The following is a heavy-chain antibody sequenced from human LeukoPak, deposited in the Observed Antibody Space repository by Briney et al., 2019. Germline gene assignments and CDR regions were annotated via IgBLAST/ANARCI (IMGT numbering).Heavy chain of an antibody. D-gene: IGHD1-7*01. CDR3: ATDLSNYALDY. CDR2: IYTSGST. V-gene: IGHV4-61*02. CDR1: GGSISSGSYY. J-gene: IGHJ4*02. Sequence: SETLSLTCTVSGGSISSGSYYWSWIRQPAGKGLEWIGRIYTSGSTNYNPSLKSRVTISVDTSKNQFSLKLSSVTAADTAVYYCATDLSNYALDYWGQGTLVTVSS.